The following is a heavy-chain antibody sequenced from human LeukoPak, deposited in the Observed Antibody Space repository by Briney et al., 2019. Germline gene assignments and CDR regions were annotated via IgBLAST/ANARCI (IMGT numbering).Heavy chain of an antibody. J-gene: IGHJ4*02. D-gene: IGHD1-1*01. CDR2: IYYSGST. V-gene: IGHV4-39*01. Sequence: PSETLSLTCTVSGGSISSSYYYWGWIRQPPGKGLEWIGTIYYSGSTYYNPSLKGRVTISVDTSANQFSLKLSSVTAPDTAVYYCARHEDRNWYFDHWGQGTLVTVSS. CDR3: ARHEDRNWYFDH. CDR1: GGSISSSYYY.